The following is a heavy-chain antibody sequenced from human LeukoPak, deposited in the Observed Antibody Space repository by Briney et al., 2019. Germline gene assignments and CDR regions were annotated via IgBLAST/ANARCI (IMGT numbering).Heavy chain of an antibody. J-gene: IGHJ4*02. V-gene: IGHV4-39*07. D-gene: IGHD5-18*01. CDR2: IYYSGST. CDR3: AREEGYRRYSYFYYFDY. CDR1: GGSISSSSYY. Sequence: PSETLSLTCTVSGGSISSSSYYWGWIRQPPGKGLEWIGSIYYSGSTYYNPSLKSRVTISVDTSKNQFSLKLSSVTAADTAVYYCAREEGYRRYSYFYYFDYWGQGTLVTVSS.